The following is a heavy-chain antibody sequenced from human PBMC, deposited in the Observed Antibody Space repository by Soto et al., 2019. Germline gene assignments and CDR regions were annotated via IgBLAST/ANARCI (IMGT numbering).Heavy chain of an antibody. D-gene: IGHD3-10*01. CDR2: ISGSGGNST. CDR1: GFTFSTYA. CDR3: ARDLSGRADV. Sequence: EVQLLESGGGLVQPGGSLRLSCAASGFTFSTYAMSWVRQAPGKGLEWVSAISGSGGNSTFYGDSVKGRFTISRDNARNTLYLQMNSLRAEDTAVYYCARDLSGRADVWGQGTTVTVSS. J-gene: IGHJ6*02. V-gene: IGHV3-23*01.